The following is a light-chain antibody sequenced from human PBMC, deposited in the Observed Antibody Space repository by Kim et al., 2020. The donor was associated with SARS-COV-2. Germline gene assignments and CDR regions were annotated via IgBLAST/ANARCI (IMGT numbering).Light chain of an antibody. CDR3: FSYADTSWSNADTYTYV. CDR2: DVT. J-gene: IGLJ1*01. CDR1: SSDVGGYNY. Sequence: QSALTQPRSVSGSPGQSVTISCTGTSSDVGGYNYVSWYQQHPGKAPKLMIYDVTKRPSGVPDRFSGSKSGNTASLAISGLQAEDEADYYCFSYADTSWSNADTYTYVFGTGTKVTVL. V-gene: IGLV2-11*01.